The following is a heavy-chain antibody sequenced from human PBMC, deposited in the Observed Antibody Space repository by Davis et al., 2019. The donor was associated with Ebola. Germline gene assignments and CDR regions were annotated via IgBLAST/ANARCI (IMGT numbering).Heavy chain of an antibody. CDR1: GGSISSYY. CDR2: IYYSGST. J-gene: IGHJ6*02. Sequence: PSETLSLTCTVSGGSISSYYWSWIRQPPGKGLEWIGYIYYSGSTNYNPSLKSRVTISVDTSKNQFSLKLSSVTAGDTAVYYCARGGSGRYFDRGGYYYYYYGMDVWGQGTTVTVSS. V-gene: IGHV4-59*01. D-gene: IGHD3-9*01. CDR3: ARGGSGRYFDRGGYYYYYYGMDV.